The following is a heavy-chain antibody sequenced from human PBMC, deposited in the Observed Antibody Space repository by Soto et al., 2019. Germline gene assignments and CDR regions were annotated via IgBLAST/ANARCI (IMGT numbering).Heavy chain of an antibody. Sequence: QVQLVQSGAEVKKPGSSVKVSCKASGGTFSSYTISWVRQAPGQGLEWMGRIIPILGIANYAQKFQGRVTITAXXSXSXXYMELSSLRSEDTAVYYCARGAGGRGVISPLGMDVWGQGTTVTVSS. CDR1: GGTFSSYT. D-gene: IGHD3-10*01. J-gene: IGHJ6*02. CDR3: ARGAGGRGVISPLGMDV. CDR2: IIPILGIA. V-gene: IGHV1-69*02.